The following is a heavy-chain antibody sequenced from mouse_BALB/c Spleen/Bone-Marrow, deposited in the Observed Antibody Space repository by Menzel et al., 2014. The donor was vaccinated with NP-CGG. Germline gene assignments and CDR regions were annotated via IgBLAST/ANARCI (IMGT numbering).Heavy chain of an antibody. V-gene: IGHV1S81*02. CDR2: INPSNGRT. CDR1: GYTFXSYW. J-gene: IGHJ3*01. D-gene: IGHD2-12*01. CDR3: ASYRGAY. Sequence: QVQLQQSGAELVKPGASVKLSCKASGYTFXSYWMHWVKQRPGQGLEWIGEINPSNGRTNYNEKFKIKATLTVDKSSSTAYMQLSSLTSEDSAVYYCASYRGAYWGQGTLVTVSA.